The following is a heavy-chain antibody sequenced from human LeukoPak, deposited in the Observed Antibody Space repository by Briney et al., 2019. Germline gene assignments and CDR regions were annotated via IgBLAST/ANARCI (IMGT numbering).Heavy chain of an antibody. D-gene: IGHD3-22*01. Sequence: GGSLRLSCAVSGITLSNYGMSWVRQAPGKGLEWVAGISGGGGGTSYADSVKGRFTISRDNPNNTLYLQVNNLRAEDTAVYFCAKRGVVIRVILVGFHKEAYYFDSWGQGALVTVSS. CDR3: AKRGVVIRVILVGFHKEAYYFDS. V-gene: IGHV3-23*01. J-gene: IGHJ4*02. CDR2: ISGGGGGT. CDR1: GITLSNYG.